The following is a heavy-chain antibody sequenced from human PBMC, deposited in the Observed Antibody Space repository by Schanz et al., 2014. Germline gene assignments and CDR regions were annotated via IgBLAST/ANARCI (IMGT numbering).Heavy chain of an antibody. CDR3: ARGEWSTSQFDY. Sequence: QVPLQESGPGLVKPSETLSLNCRISGSINSYYWSWIRQPPGKGLEWIGYISYSGGTNYNPSLKSRVTISMDTSKNQFPLRLSSVTAADTAVYYCARGEWSTSQFDYWGHGTLVTVSS. V-gene: IGHV4-59*12. CDR2: ISYSGGT. D-gene: IGHD2-2*01. J-gene: IGHJ4*01. CDR1: GSINSYY.